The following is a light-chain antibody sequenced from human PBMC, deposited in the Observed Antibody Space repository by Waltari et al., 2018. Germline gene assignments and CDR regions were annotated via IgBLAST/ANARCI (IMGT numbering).Light chain of an antibody. CDR2: FDS. CDR1: NIGAKS. J-gene: IGLJ2*01. CDR3: QVWETSADHLVV. Sequence: SYVLTQPPSVSVAPGKTASITCGGNNIGAKSVNWYQQKPGQAPILLIYFDSDRPSGIPDRFSGSNSGHTATLTISRVEAGDEAAYYCQVWETSADHLVVFGGGTNLTVV. V-gene: IGLV3-21*01.